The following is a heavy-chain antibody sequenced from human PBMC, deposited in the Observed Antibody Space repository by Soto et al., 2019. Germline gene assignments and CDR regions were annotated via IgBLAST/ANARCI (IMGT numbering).Heavy chain of an antibody. V-gene: IGHV3-48*03. Sequence: SRGSLRLSCSASVFTFSRFELHWCRQAPGKGLEWISYISSSGSTAYYASSVEGRFTISRDNANNSVYLQMDSLRAEDTALYYCTRAAWFPYLSFYWGQGALVTVSS. CDR1: VFTFSRFE. CDR2: ISSSGSTA. J-gene: IGHJ4*02. D-gene: IGHD3-10*01. CDR3: TRAAWFPYLSFY.